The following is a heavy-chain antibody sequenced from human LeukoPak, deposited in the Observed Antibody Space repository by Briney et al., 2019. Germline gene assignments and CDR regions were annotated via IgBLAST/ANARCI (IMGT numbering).Heavy chain of an antibody. J-gene: IGHJ4*02. Sequence: GGSLRLSCSASGFSVSTTYMTWVRQAPGKGLEWVSAISGSGGSTDYVDSVKGRFTISRDNSKNTLYLQMNSLRADDTAVYYCAKQMSTVTFTPFDYWGQGTLVTVSS. CDR3: AKQMSTVTFTPFDY. D-gene: IGHD3-16*01. V-gene: IGHV3-23*01. CDR1: GFSVSTTY. CDR2: ISGSGGST.